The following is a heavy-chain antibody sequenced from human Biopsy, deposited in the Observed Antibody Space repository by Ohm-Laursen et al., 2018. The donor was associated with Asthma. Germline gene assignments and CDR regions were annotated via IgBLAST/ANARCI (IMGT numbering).Heavy chain of an antibody. D-gene: IGHD2-2*01. V-gene: IGHV1-69*13. CDR3: ARKAGSCISRTCYSLDF. J-gene: IGHJ4*02. CDR2: INSVFGTT. Sequence: SVKGSCKSLGGTFNTYVIGWVRQAPGQGLEWMGGINSVFGTTTYPQKFQDRVTITADDSTSTVYMELSSLRSEDTAVYYCARKAGSCISRTCYSLDFWGQGTLVTVSS. CDR1: GGTFNTYV.